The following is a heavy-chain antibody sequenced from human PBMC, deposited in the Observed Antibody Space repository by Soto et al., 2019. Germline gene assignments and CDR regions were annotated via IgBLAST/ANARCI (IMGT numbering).Heavy chain of an antibody. CDR1: GYTFTRYS. D-gene: IGHD6-19*01. CDR2: ISNYNGDT. J-gene: IGHJ5*02. Sequence: QVQLVQSGAEVKKPGASVQVSCKASGYTFTRYSINWVRQAPGQGLEWVGWISNYNGDTKYAQKFQGRVTLTTDTFTTTTYMDLRSLTSDDTAVYFCARGDSTGSPTGWFDPWGQGTLVTVSS. V-gene: IGHV1-18*04. CDR3: ARGDSTGSPTGWFDP.